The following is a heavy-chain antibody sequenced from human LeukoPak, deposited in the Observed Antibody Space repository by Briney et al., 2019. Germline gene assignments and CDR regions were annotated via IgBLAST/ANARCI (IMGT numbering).Heavy chain of an antibody. Sequence: ASVKVSCKASGYSLTTYYMHWVRQAPGQGLEWMAIINPSGGGTKYAQKFQGRVTMTRDTPTNTVYMELSSLRTEDTAVYYCASSYYTGKDREYYYYYYGMDVWGQGTTVTVSS. V-gene: IGHV1-46*01. CDR3: ASSYYTGKDREYYYYYYGMDV. D-gene: IGHD3-3*01. CDR1: GYSLTTYY. CDR2: INPSGGGT. J-gene: IGHJ6*02.